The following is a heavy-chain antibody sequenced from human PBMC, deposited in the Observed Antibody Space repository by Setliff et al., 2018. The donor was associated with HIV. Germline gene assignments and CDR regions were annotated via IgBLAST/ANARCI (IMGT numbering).Heavy chain of an antibody. CDR2: INTDGTNT. Sequence: PGGSLRLSCAASGFTFSSYWMHWVRQAPGKGLVWVSRINTDGTNTNYADSVKGRFTISRDNTKNTVYLQMNSLRAEDTAVYYCAKSGRAANWFDPWGQGTLVTVSS. J-gene: IGHJ5*02. CDR3: AKSGRAANWFDP. CDR1: GFTFSSYW. V-gene: IGHV3-74*01.